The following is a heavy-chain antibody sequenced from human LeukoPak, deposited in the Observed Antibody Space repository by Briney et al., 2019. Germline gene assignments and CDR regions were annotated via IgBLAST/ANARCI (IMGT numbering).Heavy chain of an antibody. CDR1: GFTFSSYA. J-gene: IGHJ4*02. CDR3: AAEPTGFWSGYYISYFDY. CDR2: ISGSGGST. Sequence: PGGSLRLSCAASGFTFSSYAMSWVRQAPGKGLEWVSAISGSGGSTYYADSVKGRFPISRDNSKNTLYLQMNSRRAEDTAVYYCAAEPTGFWSGYYISYFDYWGQGTLVTVSS. D-gene: IGHD3-3*01. V-gene: IGHV3-23*01.